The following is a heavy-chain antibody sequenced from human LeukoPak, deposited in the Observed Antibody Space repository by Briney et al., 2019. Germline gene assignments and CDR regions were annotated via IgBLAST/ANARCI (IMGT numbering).Heavy chain of an antibody. J-gene: IGHJ6*02. Sequence: PGRSLRLSSAASGFTFSSYAMHWVRQAPGKGLEWVAVISYDGSNKYYADSVKGRFTISRDNSKNTLYLQMNSLRAEDTAVYYCARDLGAAAGTCMDVWGQGTTVTVSS. CDR2: ISYDGSNK. CDR1: GFTFSSYA. V-gene: IGHV3-30-3*01. CDR3: ARDLGAAAGTCMDV. D-gene: IGHD6-13*01.